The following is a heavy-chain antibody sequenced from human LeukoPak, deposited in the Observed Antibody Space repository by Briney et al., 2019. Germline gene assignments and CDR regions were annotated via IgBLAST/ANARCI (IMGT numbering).Heavy chain of an antibody. D-gene: IGHD4-17*01. CDR2: ISGSGSGT. Sequence: GGSLRLSCAASGFTITNYAMSWVRQAPGKGLEWVSAISGSGSGTYYADSVKGRFTISRDNSKNKLYLQMNSLRAEDTAIYYCAKEIYYGDSLYSQHWGQGTLVTVSS. J-gene: IGHJ1*01. CDR3: AKEIYYGDSLYSQH. CDR1: GFTITNYA. V-gene: IGHV3-23*01.